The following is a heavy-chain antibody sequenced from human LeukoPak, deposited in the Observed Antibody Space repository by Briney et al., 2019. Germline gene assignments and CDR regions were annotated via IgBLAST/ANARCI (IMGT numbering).Heavy chain of an antibody. V-gene: IGHV3-30*02. Sequence: PGGSLRLSCAASGFTFSSYGMHWVRQAPGKGLEWVAFIRYDGSNKYYADSVKGGFTISRDNSKNTLYLQMNSLRAEDTAVYYCAKDLYYYGSGTPEYWGQGTLVTVSS. CDR3: AKDLYYYGSGTPEY. D-gene: IGHD3-10*01. J-gene: IGHJ4*02. CDR2: IRYDGSNK. CDR1: GFTFSSYG.